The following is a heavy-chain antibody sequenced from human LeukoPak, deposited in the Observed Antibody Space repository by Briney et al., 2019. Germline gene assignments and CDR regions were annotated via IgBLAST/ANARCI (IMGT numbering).Heavy chain of an antibody. V-gene: IGHV3-7*01. CDR1: GFTFRSYW. CDR3: ARDFPHSSRWYFGPLTGYYFDY. J-gene: IGHJ4*02. D-gene: IGHD6-19*01. Sequence: GVSLRLSCPASGFTFRSYWMRWVRQAPGKGRDWVDNVNQDGCEKYYVDSVKGRFPNSRANAKNQLNLKMNSLTAQHTAVYYCARDFPHSSRWYFGPLTGYYFDYWGQGTLVTVSS. CDR2: VNQDGCEK.